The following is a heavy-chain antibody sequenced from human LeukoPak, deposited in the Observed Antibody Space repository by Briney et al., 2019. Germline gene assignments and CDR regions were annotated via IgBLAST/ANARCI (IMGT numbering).Heavy chain of an antibody. CDR3: ARSVGYSRSDY. Sequence: ASVKVSCKASGYTFTSYDINWVRQATGQGLEWMGWMNPNSGNTDYAQKFQGRVTITRNTSISTAYMELSSLRSEDTAVYYCARSVGYSRSDYWGQGTLVTVSS. D-gene: IGHD6-13*01. V-gene: IGHV1-8*03. CDR1: GYTFTSYD. J-gene: IGHJ4*02. CDR2: MNPNSGNT.